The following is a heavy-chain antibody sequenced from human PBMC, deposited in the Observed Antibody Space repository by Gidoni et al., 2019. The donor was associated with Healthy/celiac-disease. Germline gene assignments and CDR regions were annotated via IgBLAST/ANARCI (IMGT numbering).Heavy chain of an antibody. CDR1: GFTFSDYY. J-gene: IGHJ5*02. CDR3: ARNLGSSSWSDP. Sequence: QVQLVESGGGLVKPGGSLRLSCAASGFTFSDYYMSWIRQAPGKGLGGVSYISSSGSTISYADSGKGRFTISRDNAKNSLYLQMNSLRAEDTAVYYCARNLGSSSWSDPWGQGTLVTVSS. CDR2: ISSSGSTI. V-gene: IGHV3-11*01. D-gene: IGHD6-13*01.